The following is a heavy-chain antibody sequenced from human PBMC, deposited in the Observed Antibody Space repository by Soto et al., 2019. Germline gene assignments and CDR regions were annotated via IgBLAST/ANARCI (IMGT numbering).Heavy chain of an antibody. D-gene: IGHD3-22*01. V-gene: IGHV3-23*01. CDR2: ISGSSGST. CDR1: GFIFSNNA. CDR3: AKNSGYYYDAFDI. J-gene: IGHJ3*02. Sequence: PGGSLRLSCAASGFIFSNNAMSWVRQAPGKGLEWVSAISGSSGSTFYADSVKGRFTISXVXXXXTXYXQXXXLRAXDTALYYCAKNSGYYYDAFDIWGQGTMVTVSS.